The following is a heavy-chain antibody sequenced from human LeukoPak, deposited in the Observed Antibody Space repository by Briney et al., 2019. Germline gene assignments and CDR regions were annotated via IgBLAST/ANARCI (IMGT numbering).Heavy chain of an antibody. D-gene: IGHD6-6*01. CDR2: ISSSGSTI. J-gene: IGHJ4*02. Sequence: GSLRLSCAASGFTFSSYEMNWVRQAPGKGLEWVSYISSSGSTIYYADSVKGRFTISRDNAKNSLYLQMNSPRAEDTAVYYCARDTSSSIAARPSNFDYWGQGTLVTVSS. CDR3: ARDTSSSIAARPSNFDY. V-gene: IGHV3-48*03. CDR1: GFTFSSYE.